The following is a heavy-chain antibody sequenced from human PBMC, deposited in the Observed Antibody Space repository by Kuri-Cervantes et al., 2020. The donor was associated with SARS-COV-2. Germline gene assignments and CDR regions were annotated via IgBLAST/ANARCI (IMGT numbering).Heavy chain of an antibody. Sequence: GESLKISCAASGFTFSSYAMHWVRQAPGKGLEWVAVISYDGSNKYYADSVKGRFTISRDNSKNTLYLQMNSLRSDDTAVYYCASWGRDMTTVTWVDYWGQGTLVTVSS. CDR3: ASWGRDMTTVTWVDY. CDR2: ISYDGSNK. CDR1: GFTFSSYA. D-gene: IGHD4-17*01. V-gene: IGHV3-30-3*01. J-gene: IGHJ4*02.